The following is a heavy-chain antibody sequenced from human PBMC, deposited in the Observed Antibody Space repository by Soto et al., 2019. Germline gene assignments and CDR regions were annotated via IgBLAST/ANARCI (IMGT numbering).Heavy chain of an antibody. CDR2: ISGSGGST. CDR1: GFTFSSYA. Sequence: LRLSCAASGFTFSSYAMSWVRQAPGKGLEWVSAISGSGGSTYYADSVKGRFTISRDNSKNTLYLQMNSLRAEDTAVYYCAKGGYCTNGVCYNGVPFDPWGQGTLVTVSS. CDR3: AKGGYCTNGVCYNGVPFDP. J-gene: IGHJ5*02. V-gene: IGHV3-23*01. D-gene: IGHD2-8*01.